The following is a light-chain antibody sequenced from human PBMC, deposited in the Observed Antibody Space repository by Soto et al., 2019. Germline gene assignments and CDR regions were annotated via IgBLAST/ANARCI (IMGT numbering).Light chain of an antibody. J-gene: IGKJ2*01. CDR1: QSVRTK. CDR3: QQYNTGYT. V-gene: IGKV3-15*01. CDR2: DAS. Sequence: EMVMTQYPATLSASPGERATLSCRASQSVRTKLAWYQQKPGQAPRLLIYDASTRATGVATRFSGSGSGTEFALTISSLESEDFAVYYCQQYNTGYTFGQGTKVDIK.